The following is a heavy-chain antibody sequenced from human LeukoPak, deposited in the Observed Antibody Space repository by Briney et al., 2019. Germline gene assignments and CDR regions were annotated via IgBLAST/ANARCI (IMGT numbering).Heavy chain of an antibody. D-gene: IGHD2-15*01. CDR2: ISSSGST. Sequence: PSVTLSLTCTVSGGSISSYYWSWIRQPAGKGLEWVGRISSSGSTDYNPSLKSRVTMSVDTSKTQFSLKLSSVTAADTAVYYCAREGRSSTPGYWGQGTLVTVSS. V-gene: IGHV4-4*07. CDR3: AREGRSSTPGY. CDR1: GGSISSYY. J-gene: IGHJ4*02.